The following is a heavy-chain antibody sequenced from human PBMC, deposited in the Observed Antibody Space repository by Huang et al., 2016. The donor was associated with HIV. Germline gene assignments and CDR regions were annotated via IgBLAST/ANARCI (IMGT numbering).Heavy chain of an antibody. CDR2: ISSDGSNK. V-gene: IGHV3-30-3*01. CDR1: GFAFSSYA. J-gene: IGHJ4*02. CDR3: ARTGSYYYGSGSYHFGDY. Sequence: QVQLVESGGGVVQPGRSLRLSCAASGFAFSSYARHWVRQAPGKGVEWVSVISSDGSNKNYAHSVKGRFTISRDNSKGTVYLQMNSLRPEDTAVYSCARTGSYYYGSGSYHFGDYWGQGTLVTVSS. D-gene: IGHD3-10*01.